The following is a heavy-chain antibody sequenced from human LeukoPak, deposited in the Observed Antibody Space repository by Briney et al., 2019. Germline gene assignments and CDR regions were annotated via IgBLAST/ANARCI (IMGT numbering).Heavy chain of an antibody. D-gene: IGHD3-3*01. CDR1: GYTFTSYD. CDR2: MNPNSVNT. CDR3: AGGQVHYDFWSGYSRVHGMDV. J-gene: IGHJ6*02. V-gene: IGHV1-8*01. Sequence: VSVNVSCKPCGYTFTSYDINWVRQATGQGLEWMGWMNPNSVNTGYAQKFQGRVTMTRNTSISTAYMELSSLRSEDTAVYYCAGGQVHYDFWSGYSRVHGMDVWGQGTTVAVSS.